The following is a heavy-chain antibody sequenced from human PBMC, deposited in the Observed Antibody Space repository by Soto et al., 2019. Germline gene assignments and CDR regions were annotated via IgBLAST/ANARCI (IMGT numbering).Heavy chain of an antibody. J-gene: IGHJ4*02. Sequence: GGSLRLSCAASGFTFSSYGMHWVRQAPGKGLEWVAVIWYDGSNKYYADSVKGRFTISRDNSKNTLYLQMNSLRAEDTAVYYCARGVHYDILTGYHYWGQGTLVTVSS. V-gene: IGHV3-33*01. CDR2: IWYDGSNK. CDR3: ARGVHYDILTGYHY. CDR1: GFTFSSYG. D-gene: IGHD3-9*01.